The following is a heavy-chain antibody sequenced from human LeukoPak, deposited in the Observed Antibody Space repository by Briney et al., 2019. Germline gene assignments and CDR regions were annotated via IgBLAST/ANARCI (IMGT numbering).Heavy chain of an antibody. CDR1: GFTFDDYG. CDR2: INWNGGST. Sequence: GGSLRLSCAASGFTFDDYGMSWVRQAPEKGREWVSGINWNGGSTGYADSVKGRFTISRDNAKNSLYPQMNSLRAEDTALYYCAKALYVGATKPVGYWGQGTLVTVSS. V-gene: IGHV3-20*04. J-gene: IGHJ4*02. D-gene: IGHD1-26*01. CDR3: AKALYVGATKPVGY.